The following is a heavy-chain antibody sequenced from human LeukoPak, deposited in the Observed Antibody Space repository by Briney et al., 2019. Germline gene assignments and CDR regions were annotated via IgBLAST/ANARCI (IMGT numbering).Heavy chain of an antibody. J-gene: IGHJ4*02. V-gene: IGHV1-46*01. CDR1: GYTLTSYY. Sequence: ASVKVSCKASGYTLTSYYMHWVRQAPGQGLEWMGIINPSGGSTSYAQKFQGRVTMTRDTSTSTVYMELSGLRSEDTAVHYCARDGLRGYDYWRQGTLVTVSS. CDR3: ARDGLRGYDY. CDR2: INPSGGST. D-gene: IGHD4-23*01.